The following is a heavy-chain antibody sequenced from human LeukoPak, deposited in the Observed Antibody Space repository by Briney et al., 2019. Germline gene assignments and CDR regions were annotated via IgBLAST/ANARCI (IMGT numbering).Heavy chain of an antibody. V-gene: IGHV3-23*01. Sequence: PGGSLRLSCAASGFTFSSYAMSWDRQAPGKGLERVSAISGSGGSTYYADSVKGRFTISRDNSKNTLYLQMNSLRAEDTAVYYCATGGICLRLTDYWGQGTLVTVSS. CDR3: ATGGICLRLTDY. J-gene: IGHJ4*02. D-gene: IGHD1-14*01. CDR1: GFTFSSYA. CDR2: ISGSGGST.